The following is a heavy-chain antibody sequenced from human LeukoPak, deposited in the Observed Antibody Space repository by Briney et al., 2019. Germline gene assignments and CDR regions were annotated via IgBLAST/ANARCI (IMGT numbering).Heavy chain of an antibody. Sequence: PGGSLRLSCAASGFTFSSYSMNWVRQAPGKGLEWVSSISSSSSYIYYADSVKGRFTISRDNAKNSLYLQMNSLRAEDTAVYYCARDSMVRGTTIFDPWGQGTLVTVSS. CDR1: GFTFSSYS. D-gene: IGHD3-10*01. J-gene: IGHJ5*02. CDR2: ISSSSSYI. V-gene: IGHV3-21*01. CDR3: ARDSMVRGTTIFDP.